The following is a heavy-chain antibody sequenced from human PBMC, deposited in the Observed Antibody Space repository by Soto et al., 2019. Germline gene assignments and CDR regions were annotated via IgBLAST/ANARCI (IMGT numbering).Heavy chain of an antibody. J-gene: IGHJ4*02. CDR3: ARDQGSHPGD. Sequence: QVQLQESGPGLVRPSGTVSLTCAVSGVSISSDNLWSWVRQPPGKALEWIGEIHHSGSTNYNPSLKSRVTMSVVPSKDLFSLTLNSVTAADTAFYYCARDQGSHPGDWSQGTLVSVSS. D-gene: IGHD6-13*01. V-gene: IGHV4-4*02. CDR2: IHHSGST. CDR1: GVSISSDNL.